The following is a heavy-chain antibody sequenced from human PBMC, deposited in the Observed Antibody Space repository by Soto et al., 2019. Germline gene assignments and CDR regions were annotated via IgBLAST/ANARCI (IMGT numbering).Heavy chain of an antibody. Sequence: GGSLRLSCAASGFTFSSYAMSWVRQAPGKGLEWVSAISGSGGSTYYADSVKGRFTISRDNSKNTLYRQMNSLRAEDTAVYYSAKDKIAAGIPIFDYWGQGTLVTVSS. CDR2: ISGSGGST. V-gene: IGHV3-23*01. CDR1: GFTFSSYA. CDR3: AKDKIAAGIPIFDY. J-gene: IGHJ4*02. D-gene: IGHD2-2*02.